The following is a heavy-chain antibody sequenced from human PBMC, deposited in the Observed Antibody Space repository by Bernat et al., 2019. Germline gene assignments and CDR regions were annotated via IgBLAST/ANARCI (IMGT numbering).Heavy chain of an antibody. V-gene: IGHV5-51*01. Sequence: EVQLLQSGAEVKKPGESLKISCKGSGYSFTSYWIGWVRQLPGKGLEWMGVIYPGDSATRYSPSFKGQVTISAHKSNRTAYLQLSSLKASDTAMYYRARGLSAGRTGSSNSDWFDPWGRGTLVTVSS. J-gene: IGHJ5*01. CDR1: GYSFTSYW. CDR2: IYPGDSAT. D-gene: IGHD1-1*01. CDR3: ARGLSAGRTGSSNSDWFDP.